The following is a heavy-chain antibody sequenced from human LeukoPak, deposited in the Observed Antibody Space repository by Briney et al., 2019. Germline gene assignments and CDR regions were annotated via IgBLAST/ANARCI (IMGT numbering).Heavy chain of an antibody. CDR1: GGSISSSNYY. V-gene: IGHV4-39*07. J-gene: IGHJ5*02. CDR3: ARGHENWFDP. CDR2: INHSGST. Sequence: SETLSLTCTVSGGSISSSNYYWGWIRQPPGKGLEWIGEINHSGSTNYNPSLKSRVTISVDTSKNQFSLKLSSVTAADTAVYYCARGHENWFDPWGQGTLVTVSS.